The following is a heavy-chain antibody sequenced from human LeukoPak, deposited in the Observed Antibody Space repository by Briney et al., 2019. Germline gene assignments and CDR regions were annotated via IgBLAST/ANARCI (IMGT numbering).Heavy chain of an antibody. CDR2: INHSGSI. D-gene: IGHD7-27*01. Sequence: PETLSLTCAVSGGSFSGYYWSWIRQPPGKGLEWIGEINHSGSINYNPSLKSRVTISVDTSKNQFSLNLTSVTAADTAVYYCASNTGTVFDYWGQGALVTVSS. V-gene: IGHV4-34*01. CDR1: GGSFSGYY. CDR3: ASNTGTVFDY. J-gene: IGHJ4*02.